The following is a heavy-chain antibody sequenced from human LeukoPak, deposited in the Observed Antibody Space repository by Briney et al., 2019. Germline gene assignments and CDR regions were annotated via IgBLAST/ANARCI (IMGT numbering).Heavy chain of an antibody. CDR3: ARGGGLDV. J-gene: IGHJ6*02. Sequence: GGSLRLSCAASGFTFSSYWMNWARQAPGKGLEWVASINHNGNVNYYVDSVKGRFTISRDNAKNSLYLQMSNLRAEDTAVYFGARGGGLDVWGQGATVTVSS. D-gene: IGHD3-16*01. CDR2: INHNGNVN. CDR1: GFTFSSYW. V-gene: IGHV3-7*03.